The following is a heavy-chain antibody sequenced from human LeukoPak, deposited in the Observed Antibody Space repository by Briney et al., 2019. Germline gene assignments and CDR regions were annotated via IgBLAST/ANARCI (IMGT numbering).Heavy chain of an antibody. D-gene: IGHD3/OR15-3a*01. Sequence: PGGSLRLFCAASGFTLRDYYMSWIRQAPGKGLEWVSYISSSGTTIYYADSVKGRFALSRNNAKNTLSLQMTRLRAEDTAVYYCARRRDFIDSWGQGTLVTVSS. V-gene: IGHV3-11*01. CDR3: ARRRDFIDS. CDR1: GFTLRDYY. J-gene: IGHJ4*02. CDR2: ISSSGTTI.